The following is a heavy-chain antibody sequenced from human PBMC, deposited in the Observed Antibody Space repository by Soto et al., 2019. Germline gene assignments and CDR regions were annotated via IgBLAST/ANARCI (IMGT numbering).Heavy chain of an antibody. CDR1: GFTFSSYG. CDR2: ISYDGSNK. CDR3: AKRGSGYSSSEDYYYGMDV. Sequence: PGGSLRLSCAASGFTFSSYGMHWVRQAPGKGLEWVAVISYDGSNKYYADSVKGRFTISRDNSKNTLYLQMNSLRAEDTAVYYCAKRGSGYSSSEDYYYGMDVWGQGTTVTVS. J-gene: IGHJ6*02. V-gene: IGHV3-30*18. D-gene: IGHD6-6*01.